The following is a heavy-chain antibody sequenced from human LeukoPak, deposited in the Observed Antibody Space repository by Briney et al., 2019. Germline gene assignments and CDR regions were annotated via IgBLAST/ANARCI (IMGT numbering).Heavy chain of an antibody. V-gene: IGHV4-39*01. CDR2: INYSGST. CDR1: GGSIIGSHYY. J-gene: IGHJ4*02. Sequence: SETLTLTCTGSGGSIIGSHYYWGWIRQPPGKGLEWIGSINYSGSTYYNPSLKTRVTISVDTSKNQYSLRLNSVTAADTAVYYCARLSDYWGRGTQVTVSS. CDR3: ARLSDY.